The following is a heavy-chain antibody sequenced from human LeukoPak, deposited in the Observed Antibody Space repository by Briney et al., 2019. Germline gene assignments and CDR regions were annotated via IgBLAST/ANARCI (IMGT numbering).Heavy chain of an antibody. D-gene: IGHD3-16*01. CDR2: IFGSGGS. Sequence: SETLSLTCTVSGGSISPYYWSWIRQPAGKGLGWIGRIFGSGGSNYNPSLKSRVAMSVDTSRKEFSLRLNSVTAADTAVYYCARDLGLSLDYWGRGALVTVSS. CDR1: GGSISPYY. CDR3: ARDLGLSLDY. V-gene: IGHV4-4*07. J-gene: IGHJ4*02.